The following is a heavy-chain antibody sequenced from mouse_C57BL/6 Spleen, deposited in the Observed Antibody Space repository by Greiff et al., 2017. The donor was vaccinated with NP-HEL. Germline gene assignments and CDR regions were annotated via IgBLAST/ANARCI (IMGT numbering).Heavy chain of an antibody. D-gene: IGHD2-1*01. Sequence: EVMLVESGGGLVKPGGSLKLSCAASGFTFSSYAMSWVRQTPEKRLEWVATISDGGSYTYYPDNVKGRFTISRDNAKNNLYLQMSHLKSEDTAMYYCARGLLGWYFDVWGTGTTVTVSS. J-gene: IGHJ1*03. V-gene: IGHV5-4*03. CDR1: GFTFSSYA. CDR3: ARGLLGWYFDV. CDR2: ISDGGSYT.